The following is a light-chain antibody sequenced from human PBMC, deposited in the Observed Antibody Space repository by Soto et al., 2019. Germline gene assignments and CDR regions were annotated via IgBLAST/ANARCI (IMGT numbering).Light chain of an antibody. Sequence: DIQMTQSPSSLSASVGDRVTITCRASQGISNYLAWYQQKPGKVPKLLIYAASTLQSGVPSRFSGSGSGTDFTLTISSLPPEDVETYNCQLETFGQGTKVEIK. CDR3: QLET. CDR1: QGISNY. V-gene: IGKV1-27*01. CDR2: AAS. J-gene: IGKJ1*01.